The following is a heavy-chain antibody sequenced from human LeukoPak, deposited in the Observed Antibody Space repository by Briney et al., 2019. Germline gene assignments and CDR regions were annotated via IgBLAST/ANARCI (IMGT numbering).Heavy chain of an antibody. CDR2: INPSGGST. Sequence: ASVTVSCKASGYTFTSYYMHWVRQAPGQGLEWMGIINPSGGSTSYAQKFQGRVTMTRDTSTSTVYMELSSLRSEDTAVYYCASGFCSSTSCYTGWLDPWGQGTLVTVSS. CDR3: ASGFCSSTSCYTGWLDP. V-gene: IGHV1-46*03. D-gene: IGHD2-2*02. CDR1: GYTFTSYY. J-gene: IGHJ5*02.